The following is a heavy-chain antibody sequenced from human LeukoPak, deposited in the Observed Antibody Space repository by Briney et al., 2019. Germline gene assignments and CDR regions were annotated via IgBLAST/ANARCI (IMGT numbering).Heavy chain of an antibody. D-gene: IGHD3-9*01. CDR3: ASYDILTGVDY. V-gene: IGHV1-46*01. CDR2: INPSGGNT. Sequence: ASVKVSCKASGYTFTSYYMHWVRQAPGQGLEWMGIINPSGGNTGYAQKFQGRVTMTRNTSISTAYMELSSLRSEDTAVYYCASYDILTGVDYWGQGTLVTVSS. CDR1: GYTFTSYY. J-gene: IGHJ4*02.